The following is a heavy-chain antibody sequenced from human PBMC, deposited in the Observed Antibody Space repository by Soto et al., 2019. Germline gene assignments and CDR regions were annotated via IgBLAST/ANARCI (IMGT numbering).Heavy chain of an antibody. Sequence: RASVKVSCKASGYTFTSYAMHWVRQAPGQRLEWMGWINAGNGNTKYSQKFQGRVTITRDTSASTAYMELSSLRSEDTAVYYCARDIEQLVLYYYYYGMDVWGQGTTVTVSS. CDR3: ARDIEQLVLYYYYYGMDV. CDR1: GYTFTSYA. D-gene: IGHD6-6*01. V-gene: IGHV1-3*01. CDR2: INAGNGNT. J-gene: IGHJ6*02.